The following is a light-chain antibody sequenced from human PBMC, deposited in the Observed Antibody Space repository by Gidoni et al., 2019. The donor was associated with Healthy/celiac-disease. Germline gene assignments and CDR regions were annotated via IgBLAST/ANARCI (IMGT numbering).Light chain of an antibody. V-gene: IGLV3-19*01. CDR2: GKN. CDR3: NSRDSSGNHVV. Sequence: SSELTQDPAVSVALGQKVRITCQGDSLRSYYASWYQQKPGQAPVLFIYGKNNRPSGIPDRFSGSSSGNTASLTITGAQAEDEADYYCNSRDSSGNHVVFGGGTKLTVL. J-gene: IGLJ2*01. CDR1: SLRSYY.